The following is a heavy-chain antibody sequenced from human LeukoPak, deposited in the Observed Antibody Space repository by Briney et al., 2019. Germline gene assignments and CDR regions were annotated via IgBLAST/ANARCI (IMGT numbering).Heavy chain of an antibody. J-gene: IGHJ3*02. Sequence: SVKVSCKASGGTFSSYAISWVRQAPGQGLEWRGGIIPIFGTANYAQKFQGRVTITTDESTSTAYMELSSLRSEDTAAYYCARDQFYRIDCSSTSCYRLGAFDIWGQGTMVTVSS. D-gene: IGHD2-2*02. CDR2: IIPIFGTA. CDR1: GGTFSSYA. CDR3: ARDQFYRIDCSSTSCYRLGAFDI. V-gene: IGHV1-69*05.